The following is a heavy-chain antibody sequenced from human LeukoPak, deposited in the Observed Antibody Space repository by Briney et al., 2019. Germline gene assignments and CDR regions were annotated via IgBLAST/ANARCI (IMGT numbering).Heavy chain of an antibody. CDR3: AREPASFDDYGDFDY. CDR2: IIPIFGAA. Sequence: SVKVSCKASGGTLSSYAISWVRQAPGQGLEWMGRIIPIFGAANYAQKFQGRVTITTDESTSTAYMELSSLRSEDTAVYYCAREPASFDDYGDFDYWGQGTLVTVSS. D-gene: IGHD4-17*01. J-gene: IGHJ4*02. V-gene: IGHV1-69*05. CDR1: GGTLSSYA.